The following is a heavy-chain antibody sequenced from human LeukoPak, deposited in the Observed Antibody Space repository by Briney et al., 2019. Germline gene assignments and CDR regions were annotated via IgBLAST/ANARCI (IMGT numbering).Heavy chain of an antibody. Sequence: GGSLRLSCKGSGYSFSSYWINWVRQMPGKGLEWMGRIDPSDSYTNYNPSFQGHVTISADKSSSTAYLQWGSLMASDTAMYYCARHTISDYWGQGTQVTVSS. D-gene: IGHD3-10*01. CDR1: GYSFSSYW. J-gene: IGHJ4*02. CDR2: IDPSDSYT. CDR3: ARHTISDY. V-gene: IGHV5-10-1*01.